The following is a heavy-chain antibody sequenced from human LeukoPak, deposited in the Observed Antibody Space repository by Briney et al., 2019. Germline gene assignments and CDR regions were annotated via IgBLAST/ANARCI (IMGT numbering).Heavy chain of an antibody. CDR3: VSFYETY. D-gene: IGHD2-2*01. CDR1: GNYL. V-gene: IGHV3-74*01. Sequence: GGSLRLSCAASGNYLMHWVRQAPGKGLVWVSHINSDGSWTSYADSVKGRFTISKDNAKNTVYLQMNNLRAEDTAVYYCVSFYETYWGRGTLVTVSS. J-gene: IGHJ4*02. CDR2: INSDGSWT.